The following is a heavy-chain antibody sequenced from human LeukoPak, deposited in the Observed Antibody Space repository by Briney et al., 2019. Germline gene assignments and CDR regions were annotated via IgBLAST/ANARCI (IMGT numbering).Heavy chain of an antibody. CDR2: ISGSGGST. Sequence: GGSLRLSCAASGFTFSSYAMSWVRQAPGKGLEWVSAISGSGGSTYYADSVKGRFTISRDNSKNTLYLQMNSLRAEDTAVYYCAKDRLGMTTVTTSAFDYWGQGTLVTVSS. V-gene: IGHV3-23*01. CDR3: AKDRLGMTTVTTSAFDY. D-gene: IGHD4-17*01. CDR1: GFTFSSYA. J-gene: IGHJ4*02.